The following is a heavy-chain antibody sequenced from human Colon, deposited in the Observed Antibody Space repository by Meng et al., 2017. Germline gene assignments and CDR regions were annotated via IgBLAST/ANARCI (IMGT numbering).Heavy chain of an antibody. D-gene: IGHD3-22*01. Sequence: QVQLVQSGAEVKKPGASVTVYCKASGYSFIGYHLHWVRQAPGQGLEWVGRINPNTGGTNYAQKFQGRVTLTSDTSMSIAYMEMSSLISDDTAVYYCARVPFYYDRSGFYLDSWGQGTLVTVSS. CDR1: GYSFIGYH. CDR2: INPNTGGT. CDR3: ARVPFYYDRSGFYLDS. J-gene: IGHJ4*02. V-gene: IGHV1-2*06.